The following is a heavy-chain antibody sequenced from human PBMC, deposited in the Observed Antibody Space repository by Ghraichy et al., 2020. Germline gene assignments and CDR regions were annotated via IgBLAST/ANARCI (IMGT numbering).Heavy chain of an antibody. J-gene: IGHJ6*02. CDR1: GGSVSSGGYS. Sequence: TLSLTCTVSGGSVSSGGYSWSWIRQHPGKGLEWIGNIYSTTESTYYNPSLKSRVTISIETSKNQLSLKLKSVTAADTAVYYCARGLGYCSGGRCYSYHGMDVWGQGTTVTVSS. CDR2: IYSTTEST. CDR3: ARGLGYCSGGRCYSYHGMDV. D-gene: IGHD2-15*01. V-gene: IGHV4-31*03.